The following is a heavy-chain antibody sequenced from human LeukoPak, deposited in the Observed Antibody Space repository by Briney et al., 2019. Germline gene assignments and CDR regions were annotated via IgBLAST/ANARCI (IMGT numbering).Heavy chain of an antibody. Sequence: SETLSLTCSVSGVSISGRGYWGWIRQHPGKGLEWIGYIDYSGKTYYKPSLQSRVIISADTSQNQFTLKVSSVTAADTAVYYCATGYGSGWFDAWGQGAVVTLSS. CDR1: GVSISGRGY. CDR2: IDYSGKT. D-gene: IGHD3-9*01. CDR3: ATGYGSGWFDA. J-gene: IGHJ5*02. V-gene: IGHV4-31*03.